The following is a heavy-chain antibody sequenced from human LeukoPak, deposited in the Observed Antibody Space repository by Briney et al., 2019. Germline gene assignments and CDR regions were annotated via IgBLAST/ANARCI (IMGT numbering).Heavy chain of an antibody. CDR1: GFTFDDYA. D-gene: IGHD6-13*01. CDR3: AKDSSSWLTGAFDI. Sequence: GGSLRLSCAASGFTFDDYAMHWVRQAPGKGLVWVSRINSDGINASYADSVKGRFTISRDNAKNTLNLQMNSLRAEDTALYYCAKDSSSWLTGAFDIWGQGTMVTVSS. CDR2: INSDGINA. J-gene: IGHJ3*02. V-gene: IGHV3-74*01.